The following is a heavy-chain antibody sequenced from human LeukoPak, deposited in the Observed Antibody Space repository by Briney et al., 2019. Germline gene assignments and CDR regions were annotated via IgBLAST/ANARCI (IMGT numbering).Heavy chain of an antibody. J-gene: IGHJ5*02. CDR1: GGSISSYY. Sequence: SETLSLACTVSGGSISSYYWSWIRQPPGKGLEWIGYIYYSGSTNYNPSLKGRVTISVDTSKNQFSLKLSSVTAADTAVYYCARRAAAGLNWFDPWGQGTLVTVSS. CDR2: IYYSGST. V-gene: IGHV4-59*08. D-gene: IGHD6-13*01. CDR3: ARRAAAGLNWFDP.